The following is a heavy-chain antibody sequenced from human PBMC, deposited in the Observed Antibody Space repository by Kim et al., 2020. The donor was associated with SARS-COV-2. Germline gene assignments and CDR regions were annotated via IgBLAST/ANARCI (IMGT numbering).Heavy chain of an antibody. J-gene: IGHJ6*02. V-gene: IGHV4-59*13. Sequence: SETLSLTCTVSGGSISSYYWSWIRQPPGKGLEWIGYIYYSGSTNYNPSLKSRVTISVDTSKNQFSLKLSSVTAADTAVYYCARGAVSRLGLTGYYPYYYYGMDVWGQGTTVTVSS. CDR2: IYYSGST. D-gene: IGHD3-9*01. CDR3: ARGAVSRLGLTGYYPYYYYGMDV. CDR1: GGSISSYY.